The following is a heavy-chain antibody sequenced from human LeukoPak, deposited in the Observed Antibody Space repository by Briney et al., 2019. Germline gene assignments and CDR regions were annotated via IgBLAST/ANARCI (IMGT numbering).Heavy chain of an antibody. D-gene: IGHD3-22*01. CDR1: GFTFSSYA. CDR3: AKGHVESGGYYYFDY. CDR2: ISDSGSTT. Sequence: GGSLRLSCAASGFTFSSYAMTWVRQAPGKGLEWVSTISDSGSTTYYADSVKGRFTISRDNSKNTLYLQMSSLRAEDTAVYYCAKGHVESGGYYYFDYWGQGALVTVSS. J-gene: IGHJ4*02. V-gene: IGHV3-23*01.